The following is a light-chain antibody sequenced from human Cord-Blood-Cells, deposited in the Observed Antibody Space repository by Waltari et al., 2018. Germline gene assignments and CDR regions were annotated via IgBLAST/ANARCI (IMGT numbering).Light chain of an antibody. J-gene: IGKJ3*01. CDR3: QKYNSAPPFT. CDR1: QGISNY. CDR2: AAS. Sequence: IQSTQSPSSLTASVGDSVTITCRASQGISNYSAWYQQKPGKVPKLLIYAASTLQSGVPSRFIGSGSGTDFTLTISSLQPEDVATYYCQKYNSAPPFTFGPGTKVDIK. V-gene: IGKV1-27*01.